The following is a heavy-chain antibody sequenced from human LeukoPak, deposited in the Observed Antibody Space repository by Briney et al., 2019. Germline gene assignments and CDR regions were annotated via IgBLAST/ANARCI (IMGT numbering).Heavy chain of an antibody. J-gene: IGHJ6*03. CDR1: EGTISDYA. V-gene: IGHV3-23*01. CDR2: ITDVITDDSVDGDTT. CDR3: AKGSSRYYDTSGPDYYYSYMDV. D-gene: IGHD3-22*01. Sequence: PGWALRLSCASSEGTISDYAMSWVRQAPGQGLDGVSAITDVITDDSVDGDTTFYADSVKGRVHISIDNSKNTLSLQMTSLRADHTAVYYCAKGSSRYYDTSGPDYYYSYMDVWGKGTTVTVSS.